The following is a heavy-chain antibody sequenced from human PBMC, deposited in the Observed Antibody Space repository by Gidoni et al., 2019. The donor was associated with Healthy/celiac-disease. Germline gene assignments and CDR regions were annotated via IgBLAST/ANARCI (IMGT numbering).Heavy chain of an antibody. V-gene: IGHV4-39*07. CDR2: IYYSGST. J-gene: IGHJ4*02. CDR1: GGSISSRSYY. Sequence: QLQLQASGPGLVKPSETLSLTCTVSGGSISSRSYYWGWIRQPPGKGLEWIGSIYYSGSTYYNPSLKSRVTISVDTSKNQFSLKLSSVTAADTAVYYCASWSSGWYYELDYWGQGTLVTVSS. D-gene: IGHD6-19*01. CDR3: ASWSSGWYYELDY.